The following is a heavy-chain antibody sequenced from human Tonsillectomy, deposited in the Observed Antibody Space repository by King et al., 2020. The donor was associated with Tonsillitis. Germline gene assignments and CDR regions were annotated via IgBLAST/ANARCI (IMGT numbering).Heavy chain of an antibody. J-gene: IGHJ6*03. CDR2: IYYSGST. V-gene: IGHV4-59*08. CDR3: ARRRYYYDISDYHYYYYMDV. CDR1: GGSISSDY. D-gene: IGHD3-22*01. Sequence: QLQESGPGLVKPSETLSLTCTVSGGSISSDYWSWIRQPPGKGLEWIGYIYYSGSTNYNPSLKSRVTMSLDTSKNQFSLKLSSVTAADTAVYYCARRRYYYDISDYHYYYYMDVWGKGTTVTVSS.